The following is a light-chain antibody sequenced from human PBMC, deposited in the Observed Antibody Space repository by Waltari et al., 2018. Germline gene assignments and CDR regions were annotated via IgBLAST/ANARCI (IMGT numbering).Light chain of an antibody. CDR1: NSNIGAGFD. CDR3: QSYDSSLTAWV. V-gene: IGLV1-40*01. Sequence: QSVLTQPPSVSGAPGQRVTISCTGSNSNIGAGFDVHWYKQIPGTAPKVLIYGNTNRPSGVPDRCSGSKSGTSASLAITGLQAEDEADYYCQSYDSSLTAWVFGGGTRLTVL. CDR2: GNT. J-gene: IGLJ3*02.